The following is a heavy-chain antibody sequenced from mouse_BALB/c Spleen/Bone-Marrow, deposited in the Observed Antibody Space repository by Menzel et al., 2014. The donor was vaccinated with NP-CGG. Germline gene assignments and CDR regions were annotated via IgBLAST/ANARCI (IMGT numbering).Heavy chain of an antibody. CDR2: INSSGGST. Sequence: EVQLVESGGGLVQPGGSLKISCAASGFTFSSYGMSWVRQTPDKRLDLVATINSSGGSTYYPDSVKGRFTISRDNAKNTLYLQMSSLKSEDTAMYYCARDNYYDYDGFAYWGQGTLVTVSA. CDR3: ARDNYYDYDGFAY. V-gene: IGHV5-6-3*01. CDR1: GFTFSSYG. D-gene: IGHD2-4*01. J-gene: IGHJ3*01.